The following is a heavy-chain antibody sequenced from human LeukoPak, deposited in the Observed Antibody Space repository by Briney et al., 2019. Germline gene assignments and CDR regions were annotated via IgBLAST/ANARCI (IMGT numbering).Heavy chain of an antibody. V-gene: IGHV1-69*05. J-gene: IGHJ6*03. CDR1: GGTFSSYA. CDR2: IIPIFGTA. CDR3: ARARTSVTTPGYYYYYYMDV. D-gene: IGHD4-17*01. Sequence: ASVKVSCKASGGTFSSYAISWVRQAPGQGLEWMGGIIPIFGTANYAQKFQGRVTITTDESTSTAYMELSSLRSEDTAVYYCARARTSVTTPGYYYYYYMDVWGKGTTVTVSS.